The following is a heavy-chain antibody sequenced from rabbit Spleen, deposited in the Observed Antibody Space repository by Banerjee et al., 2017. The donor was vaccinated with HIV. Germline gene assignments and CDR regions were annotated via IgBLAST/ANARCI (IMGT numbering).Heavy chain of an antibody. D-gene: IGHD8-1*01. CDR2: IVDSSGYS. V-gene: IGHV1S43*01. Sequence: QQQLEESGGGLVKPGGTLTLTCKGHGIDFSSGSYMCWVRQAPGKGLELIAWIVDSSGYSHYASWAKGRFTITRSTSLNTVTLQMTSLTAADTATYFCARDGAGGSYFALWGPGTLVTVS. CDR1: GIDFSSGSY. CDR3: ARDGAGGSYFAL. J-gene: IGHJ6*01.